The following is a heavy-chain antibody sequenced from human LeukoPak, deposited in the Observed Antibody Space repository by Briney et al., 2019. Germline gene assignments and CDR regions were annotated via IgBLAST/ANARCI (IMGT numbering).Heavy chain of an antibody. CDR1: GGSLSDSF. CDR2: VSDRGSS. D-gene: IGHD2-2*01. Sequence: PSETLSLTCTVSGGSLSDSFWSWLRQPPGKGLEWIGEVSDRGSSNYNPSLESRLTISVDTSKDQFSLNLYSVTAADTAVYYCARSEGVVGAPFDLWGRGTLVTVSS. V-gene: IGHV4-34*01. CDR3: ARSEGVVGAPFDL. J-gene: IGHJ2*01.